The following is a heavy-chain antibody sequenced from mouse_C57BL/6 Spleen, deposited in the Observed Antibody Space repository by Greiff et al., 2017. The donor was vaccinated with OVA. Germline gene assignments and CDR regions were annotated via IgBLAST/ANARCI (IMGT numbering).Heavy chain of an antibody. Sequence: EVQLQQPVAELVRPGASVKLSCTASGFTFTNTCMHWVKQRPEQGLEWIGRIDPANGNTKYAPKFKGKATLTADTSSNTAYMQLSSLTSEDSAIYYWYITAIVATRCFDVWGTGTTVTVSS. D-gene: IGHD1-1*01. V-gene: IGHV14-3*01. CDR3: YITAIVATRCFDV. CDR1: GFTFTNTC. J-gene: IGHJ1*03. CDR2: IDPANGNT.